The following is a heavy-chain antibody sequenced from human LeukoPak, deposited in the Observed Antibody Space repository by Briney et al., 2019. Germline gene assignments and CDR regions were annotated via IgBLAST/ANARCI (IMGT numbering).Heavy chain of an antibody. Sequence: SQTLSLTCAVSGGSISSGGYSWSWIRQPPGKGLEWIGYIYHSGSTYYNPSLKSRVTISVDRSKNQFSLKLSSVTAADTAVYYCARRYGDYDGFDYWGQGTLVTVSS. D-gene: IGHD4-17*01. CDR1: GGSISSGGYS. CDR2: IYHSGST. V-gene: IGHV4-30-2*01. CDR3: ARRYGDYDGFDY. J-gene: IGHJ4*02.